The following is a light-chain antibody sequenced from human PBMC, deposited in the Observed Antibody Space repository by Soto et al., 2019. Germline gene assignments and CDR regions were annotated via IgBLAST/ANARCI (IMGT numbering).Light chain of an antibody. CDR1: VSDVGSFGP. Sequence: QSALTQPASVSGSPGQSITISCTGSVSDVGSFGPVSWYQQHPGQVPKLIIYEGNRRPSGASSRFSGSKSGNTASLTISGLQAEDEADYYCCSYVGARTYVFGAGTKVTVL. CDR2: EGN. J-gene: IGLJ1*01. CDR3: CSYVGARTYV. V-gene: IGLV2-23*01.